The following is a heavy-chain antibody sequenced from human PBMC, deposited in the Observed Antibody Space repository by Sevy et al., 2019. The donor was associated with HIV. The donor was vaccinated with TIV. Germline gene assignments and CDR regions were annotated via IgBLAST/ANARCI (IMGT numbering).Heavy chain of an antibody. CDR2: ISGSGGST. CDR3: SKDRYSSSSEPLAVFDY. Sequence: GGSLRLSCAASGFTFSSYAMSWVRQAPGKGLEWVSAISGSGGSTYYADSVKGRFTISRDNSKNTLYLQMNSLRAEDTAVYYWSKDRYSSSSEPLAVFDYWGQGTLVTVSS. V-gene: IGHV3-23*01. CDR1: GFTFSSYA. J-gene: IGHJ4*02. D-gene: IGHD6-6*01.